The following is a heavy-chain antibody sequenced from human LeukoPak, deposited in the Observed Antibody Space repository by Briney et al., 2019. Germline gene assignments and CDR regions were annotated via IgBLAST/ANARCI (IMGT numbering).Heavy chain of an antibody. V-gene: IGHV3-7*03. D-gene: IGHD5-18*01. Sequence: GGSLRLSCAASGFTFSRYWMSWVRQAPGKGLEWVANIKQDGSEKYYVDSVKGRFTISRDNAKNSLYLQMNSLRAEDTALYYCAKVSVVLGYSSYFDYWGQGTLVTVSS. CDR1: GFTFSRYW. CDR3: AKVSVVLGYSSYFDY. J-gene: IGHJ4*02. CDR2: IKQDGSEK.